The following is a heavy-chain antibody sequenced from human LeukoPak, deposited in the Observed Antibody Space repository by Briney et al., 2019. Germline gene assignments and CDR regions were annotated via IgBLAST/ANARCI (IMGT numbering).Heavy chain of an antibody. CDR2: ITGTGSNT. D-gene: IGHD5/OR15-5a*01. CDR1: GFTVSSIY. J-gene: IGHJ4*02. Sequence: GGSLRLSCAASGFTVSSIYMTWDRQAPGKGLEWVSTITGTGSNTYYAGSVKGRFTISRDNPKNTVYLQMNSLRAEDTAVYYCAKQHASTGGYFDYSGQGTLVTVSS. CDR3: AKQHASTGGYFDY. V-gene: IGHV3-23*01.